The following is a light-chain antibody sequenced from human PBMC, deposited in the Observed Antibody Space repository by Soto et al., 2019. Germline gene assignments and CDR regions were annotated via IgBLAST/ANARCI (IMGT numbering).Light chain of an antibody. CDR3: QQYNNLPYT. Sequence: DIQMTQSPSSLSASLGDRVTITCQASQAISKYLHWYHQRPGKAPILVIYDASNLEAGAPSRFSGGGSGTSFTLTIRSLQPEDIGTYFCQQYNNLPYTFGQGTKLDIK. J-gene: IGKJ2*01. CDR2: DAS. V-gene: IGKV1-33*01. CDR1: QAISKY.